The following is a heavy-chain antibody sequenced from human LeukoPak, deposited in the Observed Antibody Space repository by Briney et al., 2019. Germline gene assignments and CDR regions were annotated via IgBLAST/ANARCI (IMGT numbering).Heavy chain of an antibody. CDR1: GFTFSSYS. Sequence: GGSLRLSCAASGFTFSSYSMNWVRQAPGKGLEWVSSISSGSSYIYYADSVKGRFTISRDNAKNSLYLQMNSLRAEDTAVYYCARGASGVFDYWGQGTLVTVSS. V-gene: IGHV3-21*01. CDR2: ISSGSSYI. CDR3: ARGASGVFDY. J-gene: IGHJ4*02. D-gene: IGHD1-26*01.